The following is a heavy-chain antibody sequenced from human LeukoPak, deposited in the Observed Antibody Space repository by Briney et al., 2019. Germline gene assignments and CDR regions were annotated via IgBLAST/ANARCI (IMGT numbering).Heavy chain of an antibody. D-gene: IGHD5-18*01. V-gene: IGHV5-51*01. CDR2: ISPDDSDT. Sequence: GESLKISFKASGDSLSNNWIAWVRQMPGKGLEWMGIISPDDSDTRYSPSFEGQVTMSADKSNRTAYLQWSSLKASDSAIFYCARVAIQGDYFDYWGQGTRVTVSS. CDR1: GDSLSNNW. J-gene: IGHJ4*02. CDR3: ARVAIQGDYFDY.